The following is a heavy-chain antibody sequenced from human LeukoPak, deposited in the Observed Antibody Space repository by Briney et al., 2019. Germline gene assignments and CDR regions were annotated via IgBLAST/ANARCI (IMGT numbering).Heavy chain of an antibody. CDR1: GFTFSSYS. J-gene: IGHJ6*03. Sequence: GGSLRLSCAASGFTFSSYSMNWVRQAPGKGLEWVSSISSSSSYIYYADSVKGRFTISRDNAKNSLYLQMNSLRAEDTAVYHCARDMTTVTSYYYYYMDVWGKGTTVTVSS. CDR2: ISSSSSYI. D-gene: IGHD4-17*01. V-gene: IGHV3-21*01. CDR3: ARDMTTVTSYYYYYMDV.